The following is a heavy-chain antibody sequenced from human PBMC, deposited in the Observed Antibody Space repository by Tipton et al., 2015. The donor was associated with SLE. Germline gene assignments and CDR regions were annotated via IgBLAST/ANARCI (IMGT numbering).Heavy chain of an antibody. CDR2: INHTGGT. Sequence: TLSLTCTVSGGSISSSSYYWGWIRQSPGKGLGWIGEINHTGGTNYNPSLESRVTMSVDTSKNQFSLKLSSVTAADTAMYYCVRERKYVVRFRELVAPDLWGQGTAITVSS. J-gene: IGHJ3*01. D-gene: IGHD1-26*01. CDR3: VRERKYVVRFRELVAPDL. V-gene: IGHV4-39*02. CDR1: GGSISSSSYY.